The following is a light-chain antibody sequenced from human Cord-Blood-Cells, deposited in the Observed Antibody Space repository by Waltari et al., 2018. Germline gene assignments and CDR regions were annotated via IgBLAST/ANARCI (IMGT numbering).Light chain of an antibody. CDR1: SSDVGGYNY. CDR3: SSYTSSSTLV. J-gene: IGLJ1*01. V-gene: IGLV2-14*01. Sequence: QSALTQPASVPGSPGQSITIPCPGTSSDVGGYNYVSWYQQHPGNAPKLMIYDVSNRPSGVSNRFSGSKSGNTASLTISGLQAEDEADYYCSSYTSSSTLVFGTGTKVTVL. CDR2: DVS.